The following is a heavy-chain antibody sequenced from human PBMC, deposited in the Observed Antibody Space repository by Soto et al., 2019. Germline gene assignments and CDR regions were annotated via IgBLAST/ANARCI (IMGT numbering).Heavy chain of an antibody. J-gene: IGHJ3*02. Sequence: QVQLVQSGAEVKKPGASVKVSCKASGYTFTSYYMHWVRQAPGQGLEWMGIINPSGGSTSYAQKFQGRVTMPRDTSTSTVYMELSSLRSEDTAVYYCARDRRPGYDTKDQNAFDIWGQGTMVTVSS. V-gene: IGHV1-46*01. CDR3: ARDRRPGYDTKDQNAFDI. CDR1: GYTFTSYY. CDR2: INPSGGST. D-gene: IGHD3-22*01.